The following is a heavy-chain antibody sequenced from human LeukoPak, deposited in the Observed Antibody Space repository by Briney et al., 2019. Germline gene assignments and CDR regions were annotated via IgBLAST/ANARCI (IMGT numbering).Heavy chain of an antibody. D-gene: IGHD2-15*01. V-gene: IGHV3-30*03. CDR2: ISYDGSIK. CDR1: GFTFITYG. Sequence: GGSLRLSCAASGFTFITYGMHWVRQAPGKGLEWVAVISYDGSIKYYADSVKGRFTISRDNSKTTLYLQMDSLRAEDTAVYYCARISCTGGSCRPYSYYGLDVWGQGTTVTVSS. CDR3: ARISCTGGSCRPYSYYGLDV. J-gene: IGHJ6*02.